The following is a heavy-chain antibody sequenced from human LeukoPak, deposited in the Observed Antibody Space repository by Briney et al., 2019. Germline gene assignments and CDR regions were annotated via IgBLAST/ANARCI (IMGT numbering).Heavy chain of an antibody. D-gene: IGHD6-19*01. CDR2: ISPNRGDT. CDR3: ARGSVLGTSSWFDP. V-gene: IGHV1-2*02. J-gene: IGHJ5*02. Sequence: ASVKVSCKASGYSFSGFFIRWVRQAPGQGLEWMGWISPNRGDTNYAQKFKGRVTMTTDTSLNTIYMELSSLRLDDTAVYFCARGSVLGTSSWFDPWGQGTLVTVSS. CDR1: GYSFSGFF.